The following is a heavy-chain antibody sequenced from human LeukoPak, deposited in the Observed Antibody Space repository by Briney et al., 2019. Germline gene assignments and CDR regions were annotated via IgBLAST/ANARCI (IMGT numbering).Heavy chain of an antibody. D-gene: IGHD2-2*03. CDR3: AKPLGLGIVVVPAAPPDY. Sequence: GGSLRLSCAASGFTFSSYAMSWVRQAPGKGLEWVSAISGSGGSTYYADSVKGRFTISRDNSKNTLYLQMNSLRAEDTAVYYCAKPLGLGIVVVPAAPPDYWGQGTLVTVSS. CDR1: GFTFSSYA. CDR2: ISGSGGST. V-gene: IGHV3-23*01. J-gene: IGHJ4*02.